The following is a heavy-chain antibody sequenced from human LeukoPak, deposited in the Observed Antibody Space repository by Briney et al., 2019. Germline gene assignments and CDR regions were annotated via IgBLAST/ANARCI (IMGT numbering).Heavy chain of an antibody. D-gene: IGHD5-12*01. CDR2: MSPNSGNT. Sequence: ASVKVSCKASGYSFSNNDINWVRQTTGQGLEWMGWMSPNSGNTGYAQKFQGRITMIKNTSISTAYMELSSLRSEDTAVYYCARDQSRGYGFDYWGQGTLVTVSS. CDR3: ARDQSRGYGFDY. V-gene: IGHV1-8*01. CDR1: GYSFSNND. J-gene: IGHJ4*02.